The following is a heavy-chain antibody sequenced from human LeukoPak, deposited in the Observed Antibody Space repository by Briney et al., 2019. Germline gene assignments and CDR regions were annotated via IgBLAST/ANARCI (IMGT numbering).Heavy chain of an antibody. D-gene: IGHD3-9*01. J-gene: IGHJ4*02. V-gene: IGHV3-21*01. CDR2: ITASSTAI. CDR1: GFTFITYT. CDR3: ARTYYDILTGYNPYFDY. Sequence: PGGPLRLSCAASGFTFITYTMNWVRQAPGKGLEWVSSITASSTAIYSADSVKGRFTISRDNAKNLLYLQMNSLRAEDTAVYYCARTYYDILTGYNPYFDYWGQGILVTVSS.